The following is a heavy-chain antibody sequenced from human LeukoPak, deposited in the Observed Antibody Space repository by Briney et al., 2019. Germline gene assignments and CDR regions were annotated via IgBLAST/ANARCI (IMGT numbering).Heavy chain of an antibody. CDR3: ARDPLASTVVRRYYYMDV. V-gene: IGHV3-11*04. CDR1: GFTFSDYY. CDR2: ISSSGSTI. J-gene: IGHJ6*03. Sequence: GGSLRLSCAASGFTFSDYYMSWIRQAPGKGLEGVSYISSSGSTIYYADSVKGRFTISRDNAKNSLYLQMNSLRAEDTAVYYCARDPLASTVVRRYYYMDVWGKGTTVTVSS. D-gene: IGHD4-23*01.